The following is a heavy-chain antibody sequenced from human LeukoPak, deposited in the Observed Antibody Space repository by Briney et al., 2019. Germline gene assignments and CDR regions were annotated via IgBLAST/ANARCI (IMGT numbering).Heavy chain of an antibody. D-gene: IGHD1-26*01. CDR2: ISYDGNNG. Sequence: GRSLRLSRGASGFTFNSYAMHWVRQAPGKGLEWVSLISYDGNNGYYADSVKGRFTISRDNSQNTLFLQMNSLRPEDTALYYCARDEIARGSGSFLGHWGQGTLVTVSS. CDR3: ARDEIARGSGSFLGH. V-gene: IGHV3-30*01. J-gene: IGHJ4*02. CDR1: GFTFNSYA.